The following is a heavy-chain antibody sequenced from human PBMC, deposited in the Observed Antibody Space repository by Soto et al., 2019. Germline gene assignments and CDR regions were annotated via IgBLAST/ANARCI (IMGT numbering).Heavy chain of an antibody. D-gene: IGHD2-2*01. V-gene: IGHV3-23*01. CDR1: GFTFSSYA. CDR2: ISGSGGST. Sequence: GGSLRLSCAASGFTFSSYAMSWVRQAPGKGLEWVSAISGSGGSTYYADSVKGRFTISRDNSKNTLYLQMNSLRAEDTAVYYCAKDREDSIVVVPAASDYWGQGTLVTVSS. J-gene: IGHJ4*02. CDR3: AKDREDSIVVVPAASDY.